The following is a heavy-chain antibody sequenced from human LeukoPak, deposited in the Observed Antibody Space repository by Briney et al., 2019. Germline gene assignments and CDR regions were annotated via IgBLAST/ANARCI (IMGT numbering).Heavy chain of an antibody. J-gene: IGHJ5*02. V-gene: IGHV3-21*01. D-gene: IGHD3-10*01. Sequence: GESLRLSCAASGFTFSSYSMNWVRQAPGKGLEWVSSISSSSSYIYYADSVKGRFTISRDNAKNSLYLQMNSLRAEDTAVYYCARGVGSGSYSGFDPWGQGTLVTVSS. CDR3: ARGVGSGSYSGFDP. CDR1: GFTFSSYS. CDR2: ISSSSSYI.